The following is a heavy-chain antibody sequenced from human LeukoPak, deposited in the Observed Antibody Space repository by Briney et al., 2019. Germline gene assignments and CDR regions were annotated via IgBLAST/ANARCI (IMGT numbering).Heavy chain of an antibody. CDR1: GYTFTSYA. CDR3: AYTYCGGDCYFDY. J-gene: IGHJ4*02. D-gene: IGHD2-21*02. V-gene: IGHV1-3*01. CDR2: INAGNGNT. Sequence: ASVKVSCKASGYTFTSYAIHWVRQAPGQRLEWMGWINAGNGNTKYSQKFQGRVTITRDTSASTAYMELSSLRSEDTAVYYCAYTYCGGDCYFDYWGQGTLATVSS.